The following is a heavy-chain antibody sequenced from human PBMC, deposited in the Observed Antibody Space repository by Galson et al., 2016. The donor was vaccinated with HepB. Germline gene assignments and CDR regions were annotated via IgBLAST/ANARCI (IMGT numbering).Heavy chain of an antibody. Sequence: LRLSCAASEFTFSSYWMNWVRRAPGKGLEWVANIKQDGSEEYYVDSVKGRFTISRDNAKNSLYLQMTSLRAEDTAVYYCARGAAAVTGIVDFWGQGTLVTFSS. CDR1: EFTFSSYW. D-gene: IGHD6-25*01. J-gene: IGHJ4*02. CDR2: IKQDGSEE. CDR3: ARGAAAVTGIVDF. V-gene: IGHV3-7*01.